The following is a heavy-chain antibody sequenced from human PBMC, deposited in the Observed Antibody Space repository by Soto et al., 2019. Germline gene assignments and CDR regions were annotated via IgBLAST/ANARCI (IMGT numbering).Heavy chain of an antibody. CDR3: ARGSGSYYFDY. J-gene: IGHJ4*02. Sequence: QVQLVQSGAEVKKPGASVKVSCKASGYTFTSYAMHWVRQAPGQRLEWMGWINAGNGNTKYSQKFQGRVTITRDTSASTAYMELSSLRYEDTAVFYCARGSGSYYFDYWGQGTLVTVSS. V-gene: IGHV1-3*01. CDR1: GYTFTSYA. D-gene: IGHD1-26*01. CDR2: INAGNGNT.